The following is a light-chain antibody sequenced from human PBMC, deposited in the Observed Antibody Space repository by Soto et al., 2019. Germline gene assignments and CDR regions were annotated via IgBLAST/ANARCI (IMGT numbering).Light chain of an antibody. CDR1: SSDVGGYNY. CDR2: EVS. Sequence: QSALTQPASVSGSPGQSITISCTGTSSDVGGYNYVSWYQQHPGKAPKLMIYEVSNRPSWVSNRCSGSKSGNTASLTISVLQAEEEEDYYCSSYTSSSIDYVFGTGTKVTVL. V-gene: IGLV2-14*01. J-gene: IGLJ1*01. CDR3: SSYTSSSIDYV.